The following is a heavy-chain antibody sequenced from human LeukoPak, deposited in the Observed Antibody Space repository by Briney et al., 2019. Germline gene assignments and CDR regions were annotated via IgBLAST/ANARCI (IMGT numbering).Heavy chain of an antibody. J-gene: IGHJ3*02. V-gene: IGHV3-23*01. D-gene: IGHD6-13*01. Sequence: GGSLRLSCAASGFTFSSYAMSWVRQAPGKGLEWVSAISGSGGSTYYADSVMGRFTISRDNSKNTLYLQMNSLRAEDTAVYYCAKGRSSSWYGRDAFDIWGQGTMVTVSS. CDR1: GFTFSSYA. CDR2: ISGSGGST. CDR3: AKGRSSSWYGRDAFDI.